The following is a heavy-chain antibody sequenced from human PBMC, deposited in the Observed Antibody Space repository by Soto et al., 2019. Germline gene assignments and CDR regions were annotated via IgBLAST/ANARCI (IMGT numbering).Heavy chain of an antibody. J-gene: IGHJ5*02. CDR3: AREYYYDSSGYVNWFDP. V-gene: IGHV4-59*01. D-gene: IGHD3-22*01. CDR1: GGSISSYY. CDR2: IYYSGST. Sequence: SETLSLTCTVSGGSISSYYWSWIRQPPGKGLEWIGYIYYSGSTNYNPSLKSRVTISVDTSKNQFSLKLSSVTAADTAVYYCAREYYYDSSGYVNWFDPWGQGTLVTVSS.